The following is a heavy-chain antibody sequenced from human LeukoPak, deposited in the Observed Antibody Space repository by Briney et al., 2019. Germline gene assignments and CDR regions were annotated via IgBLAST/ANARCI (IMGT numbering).Heavy chain of an antibody. Sequence: GASVKVSCKASGYTFTSYDINWVRQATGQGLEWMGWMNPNSGNTGYAQKFQGRVTMTRNNSISTAYMELSSLRSEDTAVYYCASGGSMVRGVNEDYWGQGALVTVSS. CDR2: MNPNSGNT. V-gene: IGHV1-8*01. J-gene: IGHJ4*02. CDR1: GYTFTSYD. D-gene: IGHD3-10*01. CDR3: ASGGSMVRGVNEDY.